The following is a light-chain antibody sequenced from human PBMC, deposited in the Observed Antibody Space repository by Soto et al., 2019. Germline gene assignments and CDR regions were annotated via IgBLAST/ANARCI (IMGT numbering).Light chain of an antibody. CDR3: QQYSDWPWT. Sequence: EIVMTQSPVTLSVSPVEIATLSCRVSQSVNINLAWYQQRPGQAPRVLISAASSRATGIPARFACSGSGTEFTLTISSLQSEDFAIYYCQQYSDWPWTFGQGTKVENK. J-gene: IGKJ1*01. CDR2: AAS. V-gene: IGKV3-15*01. CDR1: QSVNIN.